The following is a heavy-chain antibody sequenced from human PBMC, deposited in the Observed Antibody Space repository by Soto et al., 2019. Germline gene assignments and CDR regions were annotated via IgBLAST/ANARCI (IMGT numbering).Heavy chain of an antibody. Sequence: GGSLRLSCAASGFTFSNYAIHWVRQAPGKGLEWVAVISYDGSNKYYADSVKGRFTISRDNSKNTLYLQMNSLGAEDTAVYYCAKAGGPDYYDSSGYYYVPHFDYWGQGTLVTVSS. J-gene: IGHJ4*02. CDR1: GFTFSNYA. D-gene: IGHD3-22*01. CDR3: AKAGGPDYYDSSGYYYVPHFDY. V-gene: IGHV3-30-3*01. CDR2: ISYDGSNK.